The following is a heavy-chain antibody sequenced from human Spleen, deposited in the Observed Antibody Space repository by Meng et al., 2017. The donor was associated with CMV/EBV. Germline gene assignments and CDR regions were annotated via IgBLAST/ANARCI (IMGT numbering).Heavy chain of an antibody. CDR2: IYYSGST. D-gene: IGHD2-2*01. CDR3: ARDIGPAGSSTSNGADFDC. J-gene: IGHJ4*02. CDR1: GGSISTSSYY. V-gene: IGHV4-39*07. Sequence: SETLSLTCTVSGGSISTSSYYWGWIRQPPGKGLEWIGSIYYSGSTYYNPSLKSRVTISIDRSKNQFSLRLSSVTAADTAVYYCARDIGPAGSSTSNGADFDCWGQGTLVTVSS.